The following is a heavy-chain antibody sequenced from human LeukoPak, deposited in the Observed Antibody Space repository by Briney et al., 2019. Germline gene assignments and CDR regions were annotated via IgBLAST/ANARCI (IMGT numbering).Heavy chain of an antibody. CDR2: ISAYNGNT. Sequence: GASVKVSCKASGYTFTSYGISWVRQAPGQGLEWMGWISAYNGNTNYAQKLQGRVTMTTDTSTNTAYMELRSLRSDDTAVYYCARGATCYYDSSGYYLDYWGQGTLVTVSS. CDR3: ARGATCYYDSSGYYLDY. D-gene: IGHD3-22*01. CDR1: GYTFTSYG. J-gene: IGHJ4*02. V-gene: IGHV1-18*01.